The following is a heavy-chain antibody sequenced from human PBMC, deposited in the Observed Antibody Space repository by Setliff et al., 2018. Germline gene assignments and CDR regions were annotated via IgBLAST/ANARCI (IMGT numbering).Heavy chain of an antibody. CDR1: GFSFTSFG. CDR3: RSRAPSVVLAADFDF. V-gene: IGHV1-18*01. D-gene: IGHD2-21*01. Sequence: ASVKVSCQTSGFSFTSFGFSWVRQAPGQGLEWMGSISGYTGETNYAQKFQARVTMTADTSTKTVYMELRSLTSDDTAVYCTRSRAPSVVLAADFDFWGQGTPVTVSS. J-gene: IGHJ4*02. CDR2: ISGYTGET.